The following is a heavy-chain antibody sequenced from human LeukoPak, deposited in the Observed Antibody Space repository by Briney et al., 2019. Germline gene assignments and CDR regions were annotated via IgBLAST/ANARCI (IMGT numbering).Heavy chain of an antibody. CDR1: GFTYSSYA. D-gene: IGHD3-9*01. Sequence: PGGSLRLSCAASGFTYSSYAMSWVRQAPGKGLEWVSAISGSGASTYYADSVKGRFTISRDNSKNTLYLQMNSLRAEDTAVYYCAKDAPSHCDILTGQTRDYWGQGTLVTVSS. J-gene: IGHJ4*02. CDR3: AKDAPSHCDILTGQTRDY. V-gene: IGHV3-23*01. CDR2: ISGSGAST.